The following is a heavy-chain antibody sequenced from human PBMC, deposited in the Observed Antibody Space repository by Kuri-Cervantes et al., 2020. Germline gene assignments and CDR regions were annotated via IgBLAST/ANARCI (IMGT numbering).Heavy chain of an antibody. CDR3: ARDTIFGIDY. Sequence: GESLKISCAASGFTFSSYSMNWVRQAPGKGLEWVSYISSSSTIYYADSVKGRFTISRDNSKNTLYLQMNSLRAEDTAVYYCARDTIFGIDYWGQGTLVTVSS. J-gene: IGHJ4*02. CDR2: ISSSSTI. CDR1: GFTFSSYS. V-gene: IGHV3-48*01. D-gene: IGHD3-3*01.